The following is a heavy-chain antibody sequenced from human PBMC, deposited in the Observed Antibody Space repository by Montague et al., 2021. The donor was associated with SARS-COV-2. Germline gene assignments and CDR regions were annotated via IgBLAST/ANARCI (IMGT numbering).Heavy chain of an antibody. CDR2: ISYGGIA. V-gene: IGHV4-4*02. Sequence: SETLSLTCAVSGVSITSTNWWSLVRQPPGKGLGWIGEISYGGIATYNPPLKSRATISMDRSRNLFSLKLGSVTAADTAIYYCAGKVLTVPADYWGQGTLVTVS. CDR1: GVSITSTNW. CDR3: AGKVLTVPADY. J-gene: IGHJ4*02. D-gene: IGHD4-11*01.